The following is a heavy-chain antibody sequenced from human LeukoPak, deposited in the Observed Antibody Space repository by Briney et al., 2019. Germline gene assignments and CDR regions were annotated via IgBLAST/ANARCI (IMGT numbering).Heavy chain of an antibody. D-gene: IGHD2-2*01. CDR2: ISGSGGST. Sequence: GGSLRLSCAASGFTFSSYAMSCVRQAPGKGLEWVSDISGSGGSTYYADSVKGRFTISRDNSKNTLYLQMNSLRAEDTAVYYCAKEVRHTIRAEYFQHWGQGTLATVSS. CDR1: GFTFSSYA. CDR3: AKEVRHTIRAEYFQH. V-gene: IGHV3-23*01. J-gene: IGHJ1*01.